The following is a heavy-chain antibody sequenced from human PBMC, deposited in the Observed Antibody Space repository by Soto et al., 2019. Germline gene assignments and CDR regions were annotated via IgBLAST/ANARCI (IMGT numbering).Heavy chain of an antibody. CDR2: IYWDDDK. CDR1: GFSLSTSGVG. CDR3: ALGYCISTSCYQGLSNFDY. V-gene: IGHV2-5*02. J-gene: IGHJ4*02. D-gene: IGHD2-2*01. Sequence: QITLKESGPPLVKPTQTLTLTCTFSGFSLSTSGVGVGWIRQPPGKALEWLALIYWDDDKRYSPSLKSRLTITKDTSKNQVVLTMTNMDPVDTATYYCALGYCISTSCYQGLSNFDYWGQGTLVTVSS.